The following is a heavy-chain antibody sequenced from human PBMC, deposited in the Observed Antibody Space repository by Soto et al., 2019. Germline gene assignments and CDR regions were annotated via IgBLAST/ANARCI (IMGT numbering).Heavy chain of an antibody. Sequence: SETLSLTCNVSGGSIDRSNYYWDWLRQPPGKGLEWIGTTYYNGNAYYNPSLRSRVSMSVDTSQNQFSLKLISVTAADTAVYYCARHFVAVVIKGWGYWGQGKLVTVSS. V-gene: IGHV4-39*01. CDR2: TYYNGNA. CDR3: ARHFVAVVIKGWGY. D-gene: IGHD3-10*01. J-gene: IGHJ4*02. CDR1: GGSIDRSNYY.